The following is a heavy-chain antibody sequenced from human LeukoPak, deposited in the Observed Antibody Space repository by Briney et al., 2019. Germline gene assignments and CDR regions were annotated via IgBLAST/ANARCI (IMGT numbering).Heavy chain of an antibody. D-gene: IGHD6-19*01. Sequence: SVKVSCKASGGTFSSYTISWVRQAPGQGLEWMGRIIPILGIANYAQKFQGRVTITADKSTGTAYMELSSLRSEDTAVYYCATTLGGSYSSGWYYYWGQGTLVTVSS. CDR1: GGTFSSYT. J-gene: IGHJ4*02. CDR2: IIPILGIA. CDR3: ATTLGGSYSSGWYYY. V-gene: IGHV1-69*02.